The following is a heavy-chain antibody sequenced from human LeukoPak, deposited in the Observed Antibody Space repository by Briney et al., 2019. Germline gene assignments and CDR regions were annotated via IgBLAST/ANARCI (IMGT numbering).Heavy chain of an antibody. CDR1: GFTFSSYW. Sequence: GGSPRLSCAASGFTFSSYWMNWVRQAPGKGLEWVANIKRDGNEKNYVDSVRGRFSISRDNAKNSLYLQMDSLRAEDTAVYYCAKEGAYPIITYDSWGQGALVTVSS. V-gene: IGHV3-7*01. CDR2: IKRDGNEK. J-gene: IGHJ5*01. D-gene: IGHD3-10*01. CDR3: AKEGAYPIITYDS.